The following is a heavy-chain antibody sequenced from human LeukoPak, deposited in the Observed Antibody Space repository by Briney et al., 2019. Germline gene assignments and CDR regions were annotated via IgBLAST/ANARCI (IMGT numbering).Heavy chain of an antibody. CDR1: GFTFSSYG. J-gene: IGHJ4*02. CDR3: AKTWVRQQLIDY. CDR2: IRYDGSNK. D-gene: IGHD6-13*01. V-gene: IGHV3-30*02. Sequence: GGSLRLSCAASGFTFSSYGMHWVRQAPGKGLEWVAFIRYDGSNKYYADSVKGRFTISRDNSKNTLYLQMNSLRAEDTAVYYCAKTWVRQQLIDYWGQGTLVTVSS.